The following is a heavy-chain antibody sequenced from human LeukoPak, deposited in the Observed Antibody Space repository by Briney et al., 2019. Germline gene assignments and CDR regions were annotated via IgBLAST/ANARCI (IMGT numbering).Heavy chain of an antibody. D-gene: IGHD6-13*01. V-gene: IGHV3-48*03. CDR3: ARVGSAAGTGDFQH. Sequence: GGSLRLSCAASEFTFSTYEMNWVRQAPGKGLEWISYISTTGNNIYYADSVKGRFTISRDNAKNSLYLQMNSLRVEDTALYYCARVGSAAGTGDFQHWGQGTLVTVSP. CDR2: ISTTGNNI. CDR1: EFTFSTYE. J-gene: IGHJ1*01.